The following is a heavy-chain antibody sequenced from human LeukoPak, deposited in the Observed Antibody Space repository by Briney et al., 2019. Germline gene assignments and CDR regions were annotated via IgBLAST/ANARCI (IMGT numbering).Heavy chain of an antibody. J-gene: IGHJ6*02. CDR3: ARFVPYYDILTGYYARYGMDV. Sequence: SETLSLTCTVSGGSISSSSYCWGWIRQPPGKGLEWIVYIYYSGSTNYNPSLKSRVTISVDTSKNQFSLKLSSVTAADTAVYYCARFVPYYDILTGYYARYGMDVWGQGTTVTVSS. V-gene: IGHV4-61*05. CDR2: IYYSGST. D-gene: IGHD3-9*01. CDR1: GGSISSSSYC.